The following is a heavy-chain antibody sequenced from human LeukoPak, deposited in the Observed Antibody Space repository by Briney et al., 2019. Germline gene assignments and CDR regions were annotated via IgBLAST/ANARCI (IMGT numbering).Heavy chain of an antibody. V-gene: IGHV1-69*13. CDR1: GGTFSSYA. J-gene: IGHJ6*02. D-gene: IGHD5-18*01. CDR2: IIPIFGTA. Sequence: GASVKVSCKASGGTFSSYAISWVRQAPGQGLEWMGGIIPIFGTANYAQKFQGRVTITADESTSTAYMELSSLRSEDTAVYYCARDQRKPGLFSAMANYYYYYGMDVWGQGTTVTVSS. CDR3: ARDQRKPGLFSAMANYYYYYGMDV.